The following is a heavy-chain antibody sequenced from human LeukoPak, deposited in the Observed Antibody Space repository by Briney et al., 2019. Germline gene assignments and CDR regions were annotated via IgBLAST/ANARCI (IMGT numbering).Heavy chain of an antibody. V-gene: IGHV1-18*01. J-gene: IGHJ5*02. Sequence: ASVKVSCKASGYTFTSYGISWVRQAPGQGLEWMGWISAYNGNTNYAQKLQGRVTMTTDTSTSTAYMELRSLRSDDTAVYYCARDPQVIVGATTGWFDPWGQGTLVTVSS. D-gene: IGHD1-26*01. CDR2: ISAYNGNT. CDR3: ARDPQVIVGATTGWFDP. CDR1: GYTFTSYG.